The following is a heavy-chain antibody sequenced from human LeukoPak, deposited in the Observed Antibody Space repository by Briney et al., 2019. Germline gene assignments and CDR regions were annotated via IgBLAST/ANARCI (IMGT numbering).Heavy chain of an antibody. D-gene: IGHD5-24*01. J-gene: IGHJ4*02. CDR2: INPSSGST. CDR1: GYTFTSYY. CDR3: ARDGEMATKLYYFDY. Sequence: ASVKVSCKTSGYTFTSYYMHWVRQAPGQGLEWMGIINPSSGSTSNAQNFQGRVTMTRDTSTSTVYMEPSSLRSEDTALYYCARDGEMATKLYYFDYWGQGTLVTVSS. V-gene: IGHV1-46*01.